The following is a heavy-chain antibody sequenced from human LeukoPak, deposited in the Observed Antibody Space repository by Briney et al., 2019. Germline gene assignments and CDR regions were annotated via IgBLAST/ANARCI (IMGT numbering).Heavy chain of an antibody. D-gene: IGHD1-26*01. V-gene: IGHV3-30*18. CDR3: AKDSGSYSYY. J-gene: IGHJ4*02. Sequence: SGGSLRLSCAASGFTVSSNYMSWVRQAPGKGLEWVAVISYDGSNKYYADSVKGRFTISRDNSKNTLYLQMNSLRAEDTAVYYCAKDSGSYSYYWGQGTLVTVSS. CDR1: GFTVSSNY. CDR2: ISYDGSNK.